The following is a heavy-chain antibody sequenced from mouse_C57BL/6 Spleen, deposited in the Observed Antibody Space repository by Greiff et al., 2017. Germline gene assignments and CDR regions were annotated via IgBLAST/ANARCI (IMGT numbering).Heavy chain of an antibody. CDR1: GYTFTSYW. D-gene: IGHD1-1*01. CDR3: ARSTISYGSSDDY. V-gene: IGHV1-55*01. J-gene: IGHJ2*01. Sequence: VQLQQPGAELVKPGASVKMSCKASGYTFTSYWITWVKQRPGQGLEWIGDIYPGSGSTNYNEKFKSKATLTVDTSSSTAYMQLSSLTSEDSAVYYCARSTISYGSSDDYWGQGTTLTVSS. CDR2: IYPGSGST.